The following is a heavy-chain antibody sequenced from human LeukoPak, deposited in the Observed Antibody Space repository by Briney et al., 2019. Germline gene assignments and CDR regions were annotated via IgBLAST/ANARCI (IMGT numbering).Heavy chain of an antibody. CDR2: INWNGGST. CDR1: GFXFDDYG. J-gene: IGHJ4*02. D-gene: IGHD3-10*01. Sequence: PGGSLRLSCAASGFXFDDYGISWVRQAPGKGLEWVSGINWNGGSTGYADSVKGRFTISRDNAKNSLYLQMNSLRAEDTALYYCARGYGSGEDGDYWGQGTLVTVSS. V-gene: IGHV3-20*04. CDR3: ARGYGSGEDGDY.